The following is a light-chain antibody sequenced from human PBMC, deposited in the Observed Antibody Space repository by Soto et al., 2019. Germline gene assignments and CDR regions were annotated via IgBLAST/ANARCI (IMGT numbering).Light chain of an antibody. Sequence: DRVMTQAPAALSVSPGERATLSCRASQTIGSNLAWYQQRPGQPPRLLINGASTRATGIPARFSGSGSGTEFTLTITSLQSEDFAVYYCQHYYSWPRTFGQGTKVDIK. V-gene: IGKV3-15*01. CDR2: GAS. CDR1: QTIGSN. J-gene: IGKJ1*01. CDR3: QHYYSWPRT.